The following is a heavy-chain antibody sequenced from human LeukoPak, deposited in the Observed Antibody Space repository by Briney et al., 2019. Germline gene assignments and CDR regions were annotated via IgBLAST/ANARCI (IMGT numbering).Heavy chain of an antibody. V-gene: IGHV3-7*01. CDR2: IKQDGSEK. J-gene: IGHJ3*02. CDR3: ARDFHSGGYGSEAFDI. CDR1: GFTFSSYW. D-gene: IGHD3-22*01. Sequence: GGSLRLSCAASGFTFSSYWMSWVRQAPGKGLEWVANIKQDGSEKYYVDSVKGRFTISRDNAKNSLYLQMNSLRAEDTAVYYCARDFHSGGYGSEAFDIWGQGTMVTVSS.